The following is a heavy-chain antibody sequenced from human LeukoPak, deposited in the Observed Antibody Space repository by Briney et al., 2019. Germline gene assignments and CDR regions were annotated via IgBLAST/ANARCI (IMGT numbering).Heavy chain of an antibody. CDR3: ARHNNYGANSMSFDS. CDR2: DYYSGTT. J-gene: IGHJ4*02. D-gene: IGHD4-23*01. Sequence: SETLSLTCTVSGVSVSSTSYYWAWMRQPPGKGLEWIGSDYYSGTTYYNPSLKSRVTISVDTSKNQFSLKLSSVTAADTAVYYCARHNNYGANSMSFDSWGQGTLVTVSS. V-gene: IGHV4-39*01. CDR1: GVSVSSTSYY.